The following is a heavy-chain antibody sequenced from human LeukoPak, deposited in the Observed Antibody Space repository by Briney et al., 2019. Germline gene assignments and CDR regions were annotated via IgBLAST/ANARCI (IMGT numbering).Heavy chain of an antibody. V-gene: IGHV3-74*01. Sequence: GGSLRLSCAASGFTFSSYWMHWVRQAPGKGLVWVSRTNSDGSSTSYADSVKGRFTISRDNAKNTLYLQMNSLTAEDTAVNYCARRTNDYGSGRSFDYWGQGTLVTVSS. CDR3: ARRTNDYGSGRSFDY. CDR2: TNSDGSST. J-gene: IGHJ4*01. CDR1: GFTFSSYW. D-gene: IGHD3-10*01.